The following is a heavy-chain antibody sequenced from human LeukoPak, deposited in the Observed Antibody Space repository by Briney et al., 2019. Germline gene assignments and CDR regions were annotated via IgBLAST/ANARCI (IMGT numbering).Heavy chain of an antibody. CDR2: FSYDGSDI. CDR1: GFTFSNCG. CDR3: VKEQSSGGYRVADY. Sequence: GRSLRLSCTASGFTFSNCGMHWVRQAPGKRLEWVAVFSYDGSDIYYGDSMKGRFTISRDISKNTLYLQMNSLRAEDTAVYYCVKEQSSGGYRVADYWGQGTLVTVSS. D-gene: IGHD6-19*01. J-gene: IGHJ4*02. V-gene: IGHV3-30*18.